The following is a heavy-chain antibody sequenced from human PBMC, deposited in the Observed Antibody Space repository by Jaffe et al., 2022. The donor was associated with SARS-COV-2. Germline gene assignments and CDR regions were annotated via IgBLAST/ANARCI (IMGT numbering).Heavy chain of an antibody. V-gene: IGHV3-9*01. Sequence: EVQLVESGGGLVQPGRSLRLSCAASGFTFDDYAMHWVRQAPGKGLEWVSGISWNSGSIGYADSVKGRFTISRDNAKNSLYLQMNSLRAEDTALYYCAKGLYSDPMNGMDVWGQGTTVTVSS. J-gene: IGHJ6*02. D-gene: IGHD3-22*01. CDR3: AKGLYSDPMNGMDV. CDR1: GFTFDDYA. CDR2: ISWNSGSI.